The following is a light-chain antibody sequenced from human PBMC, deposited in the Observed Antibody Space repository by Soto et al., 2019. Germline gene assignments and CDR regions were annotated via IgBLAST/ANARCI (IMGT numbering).Light chain of an antibody. CDR2: NVS. J-gene: IGLJ2*01. Sequence: QSALTQPASVSGSPGQSITISCTGTSSDVGGYNYVSWYQQHPGKAPKLMIYNVSNRPSGVSNRFSGSKSGNTASLTISGLQAEDEGDYYCRSFASTNTVLFGGGTKLTVL. V-gene: IGLV2-14*01. CDR1: SSDVGGYNY. CDR3: RSFASTNTVL.